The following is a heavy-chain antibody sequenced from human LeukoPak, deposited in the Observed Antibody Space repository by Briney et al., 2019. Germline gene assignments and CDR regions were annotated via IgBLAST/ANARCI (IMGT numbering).Heavy chain of an antibody. CDR3: VRDLEIVTTPAGITPGDDFDY. D-gene: IGHD2/OR15-2a*01. Sequence: GGSLRLSCVASGFTFWTKWMHWVRQAPEKRLEWVSRINTDASIINYADSVKGRFTISRDNARNTVYLRMNSLRVEDTAVYYCVRDLEIVTTPAGITPGDDFDYWGQGALVTVSA. CDR1: GFTFWTKW. J-gene: IGHJ4*02. V-gene: IGHV3-74*01. CDR2: INTDASII.